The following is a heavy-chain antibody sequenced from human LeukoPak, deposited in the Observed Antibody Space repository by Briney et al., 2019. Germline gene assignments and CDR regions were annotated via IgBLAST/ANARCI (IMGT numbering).Heavy chain of an antibody. CDR3: ARPLRDSSGHYPNARAAFDI. CDR1: GYTFTSYY. V-gene: IGHV1-46*01. CDR2: INPSGGST. D-gene: IGHD3-22*01. J-gene: IGHJ3*02. Sequence: GASVKVSCKASGYTFTSYYMHWVRQAPGQGLEWMGIINPSGGSTSYAQKFQGRVTMTRDTSTSTVYMELSSLRSEDTAVYYCARPLRDSSGHYPNARAAFDIWGQGTMVTVSS.